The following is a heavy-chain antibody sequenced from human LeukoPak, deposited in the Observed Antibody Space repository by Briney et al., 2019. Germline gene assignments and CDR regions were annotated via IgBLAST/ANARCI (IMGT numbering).Heavy chain of an antibody. Sequence: GGSLRLSCAASVFTFSSYDMHWVRQATGKGREWVSAIGTAGDTYYTGSVKGRFTISRENAKNSLYLQMNSLRAGDTAVYYCARGTGTTYDDAFDIWGQGTMVTVSS. CDR1: VFTFSSYD. CDR3: ARGTGTTYDDAFDI. V-gene: IGHV3-13*01. J-gene: IGHJ3*02. CDR2: IGTAGDT. D-gene: IGHD1-1*01.